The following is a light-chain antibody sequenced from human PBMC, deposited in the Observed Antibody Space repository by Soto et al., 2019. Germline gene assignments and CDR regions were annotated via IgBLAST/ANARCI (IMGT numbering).Light chain of an antibody. CDR2: LGS. J-gene: IGKJ1*01. CDR1: QSLLHSNGYNY. CDR3: MQPLQSWT. V-gene: IGKV2-28*01. Sequence: DIVMTQSPLSLPVTPGEPASISCRSSQSLLHSNGYNYLDWYLQKPGQSPQPLIYLGSNRASGVPDRFSGSGSGTDFTLKISRVEAEDVGVYYCMQPLQSWTFDQRTKVDIK.